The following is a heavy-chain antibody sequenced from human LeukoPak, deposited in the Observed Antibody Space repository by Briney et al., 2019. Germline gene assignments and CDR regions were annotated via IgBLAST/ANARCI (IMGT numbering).Heavy chain of an antibody. V-gene: IGHV4-31*03. D-gene: IGHD3-22*01. J-gene: IGHJ4*02. CDR1: GGSISSGGYY. Sequence: PSETLSLTCTVSGGSISSGGYYWSWIRRHPGKGLEWIGYIYYSGSTYYNPSLKSRVTISVDTSKNQFSLKLSSVTAADTAVYYCARVGSYDSSGYYDYWGQGTLVTVSS. CDR3: ARVGSYDSSGYYDY. CDR2: IYYSGST.